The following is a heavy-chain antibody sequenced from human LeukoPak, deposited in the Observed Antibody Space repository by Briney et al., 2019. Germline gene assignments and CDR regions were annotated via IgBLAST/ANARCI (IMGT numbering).Heavy chain of an antibody. V-gene: IGHV3-30-3*01. D-gene: IGHD2-15*01. CDR2: ISYDGSNK. CDR3: ARVRRYCSGGSCYYFDY. CDR1: GFTFSSYA. J-gene: IGHJ4*02. Sequence: GGSLRLSCAASGFTFSSYAMHWVRQALGKGLEWVAVISYDGSNKYYADSVKGRFTISRDNSKNTLYLQMNSLRAEDTAVYYCARVRRYCSGGSCYYFDYWGQGTLVTVSS.